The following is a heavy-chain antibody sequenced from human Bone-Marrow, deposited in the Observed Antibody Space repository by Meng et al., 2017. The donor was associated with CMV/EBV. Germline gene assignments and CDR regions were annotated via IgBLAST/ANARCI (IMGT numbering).Heavy chain of an antibody. V-gene: IGHV1-69*10. CDR3: ARFRYNRGESLYYFDY. CDR1: GGTFSSYA. CDR2: IIPIFGIA. D-gene: IGHD3-16*01. Sequence: SVKVSCKASGGTFSSYAISWVRQAPGQGLEWMGGIIPIFGIANYAQKFQGRVTITANKSTSTAYMELSSLRSEDTAVYYCARFRYNRGESLYYFDYWGQGTLVTVSS. J-gene: IGHJ4*02.